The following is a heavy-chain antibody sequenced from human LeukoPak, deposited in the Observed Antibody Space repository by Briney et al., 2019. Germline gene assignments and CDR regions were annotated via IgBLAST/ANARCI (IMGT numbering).Heavy chain of an antibody. J-gene: IGHJ4*02. CDR2: INAGNGNT. CDR3: ARYRYYDCSSTSCQYYFDY. Sequence: GASVKVSCKASGYTFTSYGISWVRQAPGQRLEWMGWINAGNGNTKYSQKFQGRVTVTRDTSASTAYMELSSLRSEDTAVYYCARYRYYDCSSTSCQYYFDYWGQGTLVTVSS. D-gene: IGHD2-2*01. CDR1: GYTFTSYG. V-gene: IGHV1-3*01.